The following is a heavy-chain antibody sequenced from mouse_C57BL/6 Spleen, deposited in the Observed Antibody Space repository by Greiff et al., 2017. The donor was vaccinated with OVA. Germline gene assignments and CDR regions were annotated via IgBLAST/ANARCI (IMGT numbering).Heavy chain of an antibody. D-gene: IGHD3-3*01. CDR2: ISYDGSN. Sequence: EVKLMESGPGLVKPSQSLSLTCSVTGYSITSGYYWNWIRQFPGNKLEWMGYISYDGSNNYNPSLKNRISITRDTSKNQFFLKLNSVTTEDTATYYCAREELGRAMDYWGQGTSVTVSS. V-gene: IGHV3-6*01. CDR1: GYSITSGYY. CDR3: AREELGRAMDY. J-gene: IGHJ4*01.